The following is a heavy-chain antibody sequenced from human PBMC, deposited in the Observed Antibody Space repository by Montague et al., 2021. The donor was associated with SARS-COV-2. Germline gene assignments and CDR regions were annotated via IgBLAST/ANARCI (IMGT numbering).Heavy chain of an antibody. D-gene: IGHD2-8*02. CDR1: GDSVAKLIRR. Sequence: CAISGDSVAKLIRRSKEHTSALRHIRKSYGVSYFTTTRYETYAVSVQSRITITADTSKNQFSLHLNSVTPEDTAVYYCARDLYWAFDAWGLGTTVTVSA. CDR3: ARDLYWAFDA. J-gene: IGHJ3*01. CDR2: SYFTTTRYE. V-gene: IGHV6-1*01.